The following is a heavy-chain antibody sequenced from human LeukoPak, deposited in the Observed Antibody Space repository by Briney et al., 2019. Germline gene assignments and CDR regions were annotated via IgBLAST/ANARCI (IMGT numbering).Heavy chain of an antibody. J-gene: IGHJ5*02. Sequence: GGSLKLPCKGSGYSFTSYWLGWVRQMPGKGLEGMGIIYPGDSDTRASPSFKGQVTVSADKSNSTANLQWSLLKASDTAMYLCASRTDSSGYYYGGNWFDPWGQGTLVTVSS. CDR1: GYSFTSYW. CDR2: IYPGDSDT. CDR3: ASRTDSSGYYYGGNWFDP. D-gene: IGHD3-22*01. V-gene: IGHV5-51*01.